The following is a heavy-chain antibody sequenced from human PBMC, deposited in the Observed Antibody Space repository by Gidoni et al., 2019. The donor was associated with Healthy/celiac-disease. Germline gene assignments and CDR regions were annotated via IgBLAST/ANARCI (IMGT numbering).Heavy chain of an antibody. CDR1: GFTVSSNY. CDR3: ASHSSGWWGDY. D-gene: IGHD6-19*01. CDR2: IYSGGST. V-gene: IGHV3-53*01. Sequence: EVQLVESGGGLIQPGGSLRLSCAASGFTVSSNYMSWVRQAPGKGLEWVSVIYSGGSTYYAESVKGRFTISRDNSKNTLYLQMNSLRAEDTAVYYCASHSSGWWGDYWGQGTLVTVSS. J-gene: IGHJ4*02.